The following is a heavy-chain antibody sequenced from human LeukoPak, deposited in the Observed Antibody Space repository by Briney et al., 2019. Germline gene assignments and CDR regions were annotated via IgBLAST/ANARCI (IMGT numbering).Heavy chain of an antibody. CDR1: GYTFTAHY. Sequence: ASVKVSCKASGYTFTAHYIHWVRQAPGEGLAWMGWINHHSGGTNYAQKFQGRVTMTRDTSISVVYMELSSLRSDDTAVYYCAREGWELLRAFDIWGQGTMVTVSS. D-gene: IGHD1-26*01. J-gene: IGHJ3*02. CDR3: AREGWELLRAFDI. V-gene: IGHV1-2*02. CDR2: INHHSGGT.